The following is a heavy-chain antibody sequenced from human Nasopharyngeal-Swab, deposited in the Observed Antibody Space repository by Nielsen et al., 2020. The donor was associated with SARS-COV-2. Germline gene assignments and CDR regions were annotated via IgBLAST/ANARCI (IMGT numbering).Heavy chain of an antibody. Sequence: ASVKVSCKASGYTFTSYYMHWVRQAPGQGLEWMGIINPSGGSTSYAQKFQGRVTMTRDTSTSTVYMELSSLRSEDTAVYYCARGGIPPHFRSYFDYWGQGTLVTVPS. D-gene: IGHD2-21*01. CDR2: INPSGGST. CDR1: GYTFTSYY. J-gene: IGHJ4*02. V-gene: IGHV1-46*01. CDR3: ARGGIPPHFRSYFDY.